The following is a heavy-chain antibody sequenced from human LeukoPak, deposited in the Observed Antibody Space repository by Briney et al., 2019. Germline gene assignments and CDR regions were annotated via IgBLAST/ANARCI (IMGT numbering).Heavy chain of an antibody. CDR2: IADRGDKT. CDR1: GLTFGSYA. V-gene: IGHV3-23*01. CDR3: AKDPNGDYIGAFDF. J-gene: IGHJ3*01. Sequence: RGGSLRLSCAASGLTFGSYAMSWVRQVPGKGLEWVSGIADRGDKTYYADSVKGRFTTSRDNSKNTLSLHMNNLRVEDTAVYYCAKDPNGDYIGAFDFWGQGTLVTVSS. D-gene: IGHD4-17*01.